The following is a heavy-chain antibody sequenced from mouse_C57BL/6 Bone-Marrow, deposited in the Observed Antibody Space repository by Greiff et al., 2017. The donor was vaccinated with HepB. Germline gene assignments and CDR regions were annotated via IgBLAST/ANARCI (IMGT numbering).Heavy chain of an antibody. V-gene: IGHV1-55*01. Sequence: QVQLQQPGAELVKPRASVKMSCKASGYTFTSYRITWVKQRPGQGLEWIGDIYPGSGSTNYNEKFKSKATLTVDTSSSTAYMQLSSLTSEDSAVYYRARDGSSYWYFDVWGTGTTVTVSS. CDR1: GYTFTSYR. J-gene: IGHJ1*03. CDR2: IYPGSGST. D-gene: IGHD1-1*01. CDR3: ARDGSSYWYFDV.